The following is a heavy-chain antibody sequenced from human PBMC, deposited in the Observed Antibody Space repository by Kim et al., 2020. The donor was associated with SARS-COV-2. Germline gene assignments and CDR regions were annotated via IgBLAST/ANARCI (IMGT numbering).Heavy chain of an antibody. CDR3: ARGRRTAYFDY. CDR1: GGSFSGYY. CDR2: INHSGST. J-gene: IGHJ4*02. V-gene: IGHV4-34*01. Sequence: SETLSLTCAVYGGSFSGYYWSWIRQPPGKGLEWIGEINHSGSTNYNPSLKSRVTISVDTSKNQFSLKLSSVTAADTAVYYCARGRRTAYFDYWGQGTLVTVSS.